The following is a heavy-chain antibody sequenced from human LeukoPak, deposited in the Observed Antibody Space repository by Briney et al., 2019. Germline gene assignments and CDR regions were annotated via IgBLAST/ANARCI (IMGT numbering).Heavy chain of an antibody. Sequence: PGGSLRLSCAAPGFTFSSYGMHWVRQAPGKGLEWVAVIWYDGSNKYYADSVKGRFTISRDNSKNTLYLQMNSLRAEDTAVYYCAREEIGYSSSWYSLDYYGMDVWGQGTTVTVSS. V-gene: IGHV3-33*01. CDR2: IWYDGSNK. J-gene: IGHJ6*02. D-gene: IGHD6-13*01. CDR3: AREEIGYSSSWYSLDYYGMDV. CDR1: GFTFSSYG.